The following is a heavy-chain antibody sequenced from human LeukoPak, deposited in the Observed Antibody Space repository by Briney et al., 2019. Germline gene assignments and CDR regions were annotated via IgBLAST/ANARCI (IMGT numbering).Heavy chain of an antibody. D-gene: IGHD2-21*01. J-gene: IGHJ4*02. V-gene: IGHV3-7*03. CDR1: GFRFGSNW. CDR3: ARLRYSDY. Sequence: GSLRLSCEASGFRFGSNWMSWVRQAPGKGLEGVANIKQDGSEKNYVGSVKGRFTISRDNAKNSLYLKMNSLRAEDTAVYYCARLRYSDYWGQGTLVTVSA. CDR2: IKQDGSEK.